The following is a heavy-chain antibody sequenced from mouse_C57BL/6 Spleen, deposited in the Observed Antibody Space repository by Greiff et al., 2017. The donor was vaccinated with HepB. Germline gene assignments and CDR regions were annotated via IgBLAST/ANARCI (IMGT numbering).Heavy chain of an antibody. Sequence: QVQLQQPGAELVKPGASVKLSCKASGYTFTSYWMHWVKQRPGRGLEWIGRIDPNSGGTKYNEKFKSKATLTVDKPSSTAYMQRSSLTSEDSAVYYCARERAYDRDEISWFDYWGQGTQVTVSA. CDR1: GYTFTSYW. CDR3: ARERAYDRDEISWFDY. CDR2: IDPNSGGT. V-gene: IGHV1-72*01. D-gene: IGHD2-3*01. J-gene: IGHJ3*01.